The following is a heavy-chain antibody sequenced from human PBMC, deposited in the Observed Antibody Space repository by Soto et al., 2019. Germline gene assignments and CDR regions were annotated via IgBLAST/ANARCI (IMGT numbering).Heavy chain of an antibody. Sequence: DSVKVSCKASGYTFTSYAMHWVRQAPGQRLEWMGWINAGNGNTKYSQKFQGRVTITRDTSASTAYMELSSLRSEDTAVYYCAREYFDNYGMDVWAKGNTVTLSS. CDR3: AREYFDNYGMDV. CDR2: INAGNGNT. CDR1: GYTFTSYA. V-gene: IGHV1-3*01. D-gene: IGHD3-9*01. J-gene: IGHJ6*04.